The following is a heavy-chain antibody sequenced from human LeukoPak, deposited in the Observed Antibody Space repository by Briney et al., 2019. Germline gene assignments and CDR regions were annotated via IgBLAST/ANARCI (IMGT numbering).Heavy chain of an antibody. CDR2: ISGDGGST. Sequence: GGSLRLSCAASGFTFDDYAMHWVRQAPGKGLEWVSLISGDGGSTYYADSVKGRFTISRDNSKNSLYLQMNSLRTEDTALYYCAKDKWKEAVPAEYYYYMDVWGRGTTVTVSS. D-gene: IGHD2-2*01. J-gene: IGHJ6*03. CDR3: AKDKWKEAVPAEYYYYMDV. CDR1: GFTFDDYA. V-gene: IGHV3-43*02.